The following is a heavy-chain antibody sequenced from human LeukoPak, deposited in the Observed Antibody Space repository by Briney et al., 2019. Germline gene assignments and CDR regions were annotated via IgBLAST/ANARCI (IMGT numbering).Heavy chain of an antibody. J-gene: IGHJ4*02. V-gene: IGHV3-23*01. CDR2: ISRSAGRT. CDR1: GFTFTNYA. D-gene: IGHD1-1*01. CDR3: AKDPTSSPLYNFDY. Sequence: GGSLRLSCAASGFTFTNYAMSWVRQAPGKGLEWVSAISRSAGRTYYADSVKGRSTISRDNSKNTLYLQMNSLRAEDTAVYYCAKDPTSSPLYNFDYWGQGALVSVSS.